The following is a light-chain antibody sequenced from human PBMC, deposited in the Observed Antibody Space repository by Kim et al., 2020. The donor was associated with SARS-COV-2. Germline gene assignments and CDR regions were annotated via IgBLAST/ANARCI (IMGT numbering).Light chain of an antibody. CDR1: PDIGDY. V-gene: IGKV1-33*01. J-gene: IGKJ2*01. CDR2: DAS. Sequence: GDRVTITCQASPDIGDYLNWYQQKPGKAPNLLIHDASILQTGVPPRFSGGGSGTHFTFTIGSLQPEDIATYFCQQYDHLPYTFGQGTKL. CDR3: QQYDHLPYT.